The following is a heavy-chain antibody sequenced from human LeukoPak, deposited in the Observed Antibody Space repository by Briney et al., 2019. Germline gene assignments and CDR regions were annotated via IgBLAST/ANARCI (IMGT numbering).Heavy chain of an antibody. CDR1: GYTFTSYY. J-gene: IGHJ4*02. D-gene: IGHD2-21*02. V-gene: IGHV1-46*01. CDR2: INPSGGST. Sequence: GASVKVSCKASGYTFTSYYMHWVRQAPGQGLEWMGIINPSGGSTSYAQKFQGRVTMTRDTSTSTVYMELSGLRSEDTAVYYCARDLLPYVVVTAMGVLDYWGQGTLVTVSS. CDR3: ARDLLPYVVVTAMGVLDY.